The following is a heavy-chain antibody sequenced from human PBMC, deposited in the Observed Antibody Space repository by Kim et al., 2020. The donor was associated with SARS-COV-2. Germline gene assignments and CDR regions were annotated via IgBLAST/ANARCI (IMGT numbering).Heavy chain of an antibody. Sequence: GESLKISCEARGYSFTSHWIGWVRQMPGKGLEWMGVIHPLDSDTRYSPSFQGQVTISADKSISTAYLQWSSLKASDTAMYYCARHLGGGYPPPLAYWGQGTLVTVSS. CDR2: IHPLDSDT. J-gene: IGHJ4*02. CDR1: GYSFTSHW. V-gene: IGHV5-51*01. D-gene: IGHD2-15*01. CDR3: ARHLGGGYPPPLAY.